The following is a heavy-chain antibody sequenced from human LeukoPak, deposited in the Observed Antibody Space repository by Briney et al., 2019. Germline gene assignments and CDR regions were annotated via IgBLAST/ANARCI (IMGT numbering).Heavy chain of an antibody. CDR2: ISASADST. Sequence: GGSLRLSCAASGFTFSSYAMSWVRQAPGKGLEWVSGISASADSTYYADSVKGRFTVSRDNSKNTMYLQMNSLRAEDTALYYCAKGHCSGGSCSIVPDYWGQGTPVTVSS. CDR3: AKGHCSGGSCSIVPDY. D-gene: IGHD2-15*01. J-gene: IGHJ4*02. CDR1: GFTFSSYA. V-gene: IGHV3-23*01.